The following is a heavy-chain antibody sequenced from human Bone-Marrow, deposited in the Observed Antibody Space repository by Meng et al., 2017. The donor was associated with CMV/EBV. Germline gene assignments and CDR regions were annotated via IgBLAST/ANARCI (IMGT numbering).Heavy chain of an antibody. CDR3: AREKWAGYCSSTSCSPPYYYYYGMDV. Sequence: GESLKISCAASGFTFSNYMSWVRQAPGKGLEWVSVIYSGGSTYYADSVKGRFTISRDNSKNTLYLQMNSLRAEDTAVYYCAREKWAGYCSSTSCSPPYYYYYGMDVWGQGTTVTVSS. D-gene: IGHD2-2*01. J-gene: IGHJ6*02. CDR2: IYSGGST. CDR1: GFTFSNY. V-gene: IGHV3-66*01.